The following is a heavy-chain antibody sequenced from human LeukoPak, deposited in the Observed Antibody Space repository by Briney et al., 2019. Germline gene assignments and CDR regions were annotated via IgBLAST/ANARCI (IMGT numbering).Heavy chain of an antibody. CDR3: ARSAKTHYYYYGMDV. D-gene: IGHD6-25*01. CDR1: GFTFTSHA. CDR2: ISGTTGRT. V-gene: IGHV3-23*01. Sequence: GGSLRLSCATSGFTFTSHAMTWVRQAPGKGLEWVSGISGTTGRTFYGDSVKGRFTVSRDNSRNTLYLQMNSLRAEDTAVYYCARSAKTHYYYYGMDVWGQGTTVTVSS. J-gene: IGHJ6*02.